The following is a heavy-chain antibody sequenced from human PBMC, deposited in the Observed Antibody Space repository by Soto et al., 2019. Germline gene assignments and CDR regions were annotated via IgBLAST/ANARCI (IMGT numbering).Heavy chain of an antibody. D-gene: IGHD3-9*01. J-gene: IGHJ4*02. CDR1: SGSFSGHF. CDR2: INLAGGT. CDR3: ARNQRIYDILTGYYKGPFDS. V-gene: IGHV4-34*01. Sequence: LEILSLPCAVYSGSFSGHFWSWIRQPPEKGLEWIGEINLAGGTNYNPSLKSRVTISIDKSNNQFFLKLTSVTAADKAVYYCARNQRIYDILTGYYKGPFDSWGQGTLVTAPQ.